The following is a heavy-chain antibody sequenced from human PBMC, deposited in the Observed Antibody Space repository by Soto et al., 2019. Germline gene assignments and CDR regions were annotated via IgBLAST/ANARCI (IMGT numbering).Heavy chain of an antibody. V-gene: IGHV4-30-2*01. CDR3: ARAEVGATAWFDP. CDR1: GGSISSGGYS. J-gene: IGHJ5*02. D-gene: IGHD1-26*01. Sequence: SETLSLTCAVSGGSISSGGYSWSWIRQPPGKGLEWIGYIYHSGSTYYNPSLKSRVTISVDRSKNQFSLKLSSVTAADTAVYYCARAEVGATAWFDPWGQGTLVTVPS. CDR2: IYHSGST.